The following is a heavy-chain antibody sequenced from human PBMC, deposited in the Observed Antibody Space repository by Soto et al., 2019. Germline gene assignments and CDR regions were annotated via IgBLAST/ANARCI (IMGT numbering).Heavy chain of an antibody. J-gene: IGHJ3*02. CDR2: ISYDGTNN. CDR3: AKGDCSGGSCYFSAFDI. Sequence: GGSLRLSCAASGFTFSTHWMSWVRQAPGKGLEWVAVISYDGTNNYYTESVKGRFTISRDNSKNTLFLQMNSLRAEDTAVYFCAKGDCSGGSCYFSAFDIWGQGTMVTVSS. CDR1: GFTFSTHW. D-gene: IGHD2-15*01. V-gene: IGHV3-30*18.